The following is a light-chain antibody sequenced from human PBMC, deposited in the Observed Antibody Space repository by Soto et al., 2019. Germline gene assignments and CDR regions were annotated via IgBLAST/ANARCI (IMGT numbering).Light chain of an antibody. J-gene: IGKJ2*01. CDR2: LGS. V-gene: IGKV2-28*01. Sequence: DIVMTHSPLSLPVTPGEPASISCRSSQSLLHSNRYNYFDWYLRKPGQSLQLLIYLGSNRAFGVPDRFSGSESGTDFTLKISRGEADDVVVDYCMQALLTSPMFGGGTRLEIK. CDR1: QSLLHSNRYNY. CDR3: MQALLTSPM.